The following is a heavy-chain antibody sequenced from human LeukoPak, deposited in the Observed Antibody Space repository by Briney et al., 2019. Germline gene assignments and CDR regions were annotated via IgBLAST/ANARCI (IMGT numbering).Heavy chain of an antibody. CDR3: AKAVVGTGTFGYMDV. CDR1: GFTFSSSG. V-gene: IGHV3-30*02. Sequence: GGSLRLSCAASGFTFSSSGMHWVRQAPGKGLEWVAFIRFDGSNKYYADSMKGRFSISRDNSWNTLYLQMNSLRADDTALYYCAKAVVGTGTFGYMDVWGKGTTVTISS. D-gene: IGHD1-14*01. CDR2: IRFDGSNK. J-gene: IGHJ6*03.